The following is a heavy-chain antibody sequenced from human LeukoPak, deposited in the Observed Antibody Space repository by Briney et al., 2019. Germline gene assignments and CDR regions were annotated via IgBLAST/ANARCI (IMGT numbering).Heavy chain of an antibody. D-gene: IGHD2-15*01. V-gene: IGHV3-21*01. J-gene: IGHJ5*02. CDR1: GFTFSSYS. CDR2: ISSSSSYI. CDR3: ARGSGNCSGGSCYPRPNWFDP. Sequence: GGSLRLSCAASGFTFSSYSMNWVRQAPGKGLEWVSSISSSSSYIYYADSVKGRFTISRDNAKNSLYLQMNSLRAEDTAVYYCARGSGNCSGGSCYPRPNWFDPWGQGTRVTVSS.